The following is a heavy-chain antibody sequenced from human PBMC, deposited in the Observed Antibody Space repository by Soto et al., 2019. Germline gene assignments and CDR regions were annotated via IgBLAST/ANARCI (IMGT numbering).Heavy chain of an antibody. CDR2: IYYSGST. J-gene: IGHJ4*02. CDR1: GGSVSSGSYY. CDR3: ARDENTDGYDY. Sequence: PSETLSLTCTVSGGSVSSGSYYWSWIRQPPGKGLEWIGYIYYSGSTNYNPSLKSRVTISVDTSKNQFSLKLSSVTAADTAVYYCARDENTDGYDYRGQGTLVTVSS. D-gene: IGHD6-25*01. V-gene: IGHV4-61*01.